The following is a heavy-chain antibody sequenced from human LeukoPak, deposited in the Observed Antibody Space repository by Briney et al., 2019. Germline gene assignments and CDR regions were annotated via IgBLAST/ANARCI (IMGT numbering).Heavy chain of an antibody. CDR1: GYTFTSYG. V-gene: IGHV1-18*01. J-gene: IGHJ4*02. CDR2: ISAYNGNT. CDR3: ARDRQLLSEGCSFDY. Sequence: GASVKVSCKASGYTFTSYGISWVRQAPGQGREWVGWISAYNGNTNYAQKLQGRVTMTTDTSTSTAYMELRSLRSDDTAVYYCARDRQLLSEGCSFDYRGQGTLVTVSS. D-gene: IGHD2-2*01.